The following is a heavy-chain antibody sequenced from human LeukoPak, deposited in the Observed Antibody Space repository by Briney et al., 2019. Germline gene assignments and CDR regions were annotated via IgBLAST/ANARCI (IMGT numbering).Heavy chain of an antibody. CDR3: AKEGVSAAAGIQFDY. CDR2: IRYDGSNK. V-gene: IGHV3-30*02. Sequence: PGGSLRLSCAASGFTFRNYGMHWVRQAPGKGLEWVAFIRYDGSNKYYADSVKGRFTISRDNSKNTLYLQMNSLRAEDTAVYYCAKEGVSAAAGIQFDYWGQGTLVTVSS. CDR1: GFTFRNYG. D-gene: IGHD6-13*01. J-gene: IGHJ4*02.